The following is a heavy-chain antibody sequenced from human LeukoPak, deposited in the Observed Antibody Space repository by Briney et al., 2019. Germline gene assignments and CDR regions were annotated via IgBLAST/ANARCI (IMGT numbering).Heavy chain of an antibody. D-gene: IGHD6-19*01. CDR3: ARGVKGSWPKQWLTFDY. CDR1: GYTFTSYD. V-gene: IGHV1-8*03. CDR2: MNPNSGNT. J-gene: IGHJ4*02. Sequence: GASVKVSCKASGYTFTSYDINWVRQATGQGLGWMGWMNPNSGNTGYAQKFQGRVTITRNTSISTAYMELSSLRSEDTAVYYCARGVKGSWPKQWLTFDYWGQGTLVTVSS.